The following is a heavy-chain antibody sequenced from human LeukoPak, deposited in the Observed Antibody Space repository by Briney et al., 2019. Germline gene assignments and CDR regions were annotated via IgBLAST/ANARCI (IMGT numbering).Heavy chain of an antibody. Sequence: ASVKVSCKASGYTFTSNYIHRVRQAPGQGLEWMGMIYPRDGSTSYAQKFQGRVTVTRDTSTSTVHMELSGLRSEDTAVYYCARDQEGFDYWGQGTLVTVSS. CDR1: GYTFTSNY. V-gene: IGHV1-46*01. J-gene: IGHJ4*02. CDR2: IYPRDGST. CDR3: ARDQEGFDY.